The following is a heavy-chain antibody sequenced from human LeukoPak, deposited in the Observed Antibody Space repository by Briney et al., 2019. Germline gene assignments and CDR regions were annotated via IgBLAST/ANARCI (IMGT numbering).Heavy chain of an antibody. CDR1: GFTFSSYA. CDR3: AKGGLGYSGSYYVGY. D-gene: IGHD1-26*01. J-gene: IGHJ4*02. V-gene: IGHV3-23*01. Sequence: GGSLRLSCAASGFTFSSYAMSWGRQAPGKGLEWVSAISGSDGSTYYADSVKGGFAISRDHSKNTLYLQMNSLRAEDTAVYYCAKGGLGYSGSYYVGYWSQGTLVTVAS. CDR2: ISGSDGST.